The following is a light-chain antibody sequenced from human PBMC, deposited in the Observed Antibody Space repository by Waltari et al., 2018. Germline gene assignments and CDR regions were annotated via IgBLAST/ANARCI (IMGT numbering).Light chain of an antibody. Sequence: QSALTQPPSVSRSPGQSVTISCTGTSSDVGSYNRVSWYQQPPDTAPKLIIYEVSDRPSGVPDRFSGSKSANTAFLTISGLQAEDEADYFCSSYTSSSTWVFGTGTKVTVL. J-gene: IGLJ1*01. V-gene: IGLV2-18*02. CDR2: EVS. CDR3: SSYTSSSTWV. CDR1: SSDVGSYNR.